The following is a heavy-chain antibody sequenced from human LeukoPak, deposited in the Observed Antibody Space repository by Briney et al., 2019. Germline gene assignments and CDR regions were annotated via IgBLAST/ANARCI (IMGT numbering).Heavy chain of an antibody. D-gene: IGHD2-2*01. Sequence: SETLSLTCTVSGGSISCSSYYWGWIRQPPGKGLEWIGSIYYSGSTYYNPSLKSRVTISVDTSKNQFSLKLSSVTAADTAVYYCARHIVVVPAARGRFDYWGQGTLVTVSS. CDR1: GGSISCSSYY. CDR2: IYYSGST. J-gene: IGHJ4*02. CDR3: ARHIVVVPAARGRFDY. V-gene: IGHV4-39*01.